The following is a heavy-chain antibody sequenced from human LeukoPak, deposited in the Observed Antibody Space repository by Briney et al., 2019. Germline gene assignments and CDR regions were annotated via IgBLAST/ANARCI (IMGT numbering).Heavy chain of an antibody. V-gene: IGHV3-23*01. CDR3: AKGPKIPAPTCYFDY. Sequence: GGSLRLSCAASGFNFSSYAMGWVRQAPGKGLEWDSAISGSGGNTYYPDSVKGRFTLSRDNSKNTLFLHMNSLRAEDTAVYYCAKGPKIPAPTCYFDYWGQGTLVTVSS. CDR1: GFNFSSYA. D-gene: IGHD2-2*01. CDR2: ISGSGGNT. J-gene: IGHJ4*02.